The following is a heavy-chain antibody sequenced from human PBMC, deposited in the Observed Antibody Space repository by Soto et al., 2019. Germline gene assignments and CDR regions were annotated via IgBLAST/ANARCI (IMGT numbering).Heavy chain of an antibody. V-gene: IGHV4-4*07. CDR1: GGSINSYW. CDR3: ARDARGSFYADY. J-gene: IGHJ4*02. CDR2: IFTSGTA. Sequence: TSETLSLTCTVSGGSINSYWWSWIRQSAGKGLEWIGRIFTSGTANYNPSLQSRVTLSVDTSRNQFSLKLTSVTAADTATYYCARDARGSFYADYWGQGTLVTVSS. D-gene: IGHD1-26*01.